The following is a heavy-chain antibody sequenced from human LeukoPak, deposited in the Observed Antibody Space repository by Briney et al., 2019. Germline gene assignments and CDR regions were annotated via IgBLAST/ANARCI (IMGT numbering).Heavy chain of an antibody. V-gene: IGHV3-53*01. CDR2: IYADGAT. D-gene: IGHD2-8*01. CDR3: ARGFRNGPFDC. Sequence: PGGSLRLSCAASGFTVSQNYMSWVRQAPGRGLEWVSLIYADGATHYADSVKGRFTISRDNAKNSHFLQMSSLRVDDTALYYCARGFRNGPFDCWGQGTLVTVSS. J-gene: IGHJ4*02. CDR1: GFTVSQNY.